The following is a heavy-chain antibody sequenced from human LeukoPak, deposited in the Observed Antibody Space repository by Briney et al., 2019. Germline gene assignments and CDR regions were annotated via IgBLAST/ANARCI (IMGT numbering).Heavy chain of an antibody. D-gene: IGHD1-26*01. CDR3: ARRKWELRRDAFDI. Sequence: SETLSLTCTVSGGSLSNSSYYWGWIRQPPGKGLDWIGSIYYSGNTYYNPSLMSRVTISVDTSKNQFSLRLSSVTAADTAVYYCARRKWELRRDAFDIWGQGTMVTVSS. CDR2: IYYSGNT. V-gene: IGHV4-39*07. CDR1: GGSLSNSSYY. J-gene: IGHJ3*02.